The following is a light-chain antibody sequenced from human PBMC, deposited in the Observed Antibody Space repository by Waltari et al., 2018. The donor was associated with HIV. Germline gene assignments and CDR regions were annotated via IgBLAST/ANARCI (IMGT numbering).Light chain of an antibody. Sequence: ELSQPKSISVSAGHGVSISCWGAGGRDGSPCWYQKKAGQSPQLIINERNRRPSGVPDRFSASMSGDTATLFITGSQSVDEAEYFGQVWDDEFLNFGGGTRLTVL. CDR3: QVWDDEFLN. V-gene: IGLV3-1*01. CDR2: ERN. CDR1: GGRDGS. J-gene: IGLJ2*01.